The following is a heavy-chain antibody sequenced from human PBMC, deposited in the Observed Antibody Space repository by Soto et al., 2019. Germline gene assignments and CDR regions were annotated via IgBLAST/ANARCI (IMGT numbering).Heavy chain of an antibody. CDR3: ARRRYCGVDCYNKFYYGMDV. Sequence: QVQLVQSGAEVRKPGSSVEVSCLASGSTFSSYTVNWVRQAPGQGLEWIVRIIPVLGVTHYARRFQGRVTITAGRSRKTAYMELTSLTSEDTAVYYCARRRYCGVDCYNKFYYGMDVWGQGTTVTVSS. J-gene: IGHJ6*02. CDR1: GSTFSSYT. CDR2: IIPVLGVT. D-gene: IGHD2-21*02. V-gene: IGHV1-69*02.